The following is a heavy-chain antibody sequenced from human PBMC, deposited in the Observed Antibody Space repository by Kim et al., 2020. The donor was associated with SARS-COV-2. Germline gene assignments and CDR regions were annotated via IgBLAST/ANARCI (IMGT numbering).Heavy chain of an antibody. CDR3: ARESLSSGYYFGIYYFDY. D-gene: IGHD3-22*01. Sequence: QGRVTMTRDTSTSTVYMELSSLRSEDTAVYYCARESLSSGYYFGIYYFDYWGQGTLVTVSS. V-gene: IGHV1-46*01. J-gene: IGHJ4*02.